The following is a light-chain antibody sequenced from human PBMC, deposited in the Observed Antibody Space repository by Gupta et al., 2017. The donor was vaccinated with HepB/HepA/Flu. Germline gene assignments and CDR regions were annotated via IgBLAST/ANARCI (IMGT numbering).Light chain of an antibody. CDR2: DVT. V-gene: IGLV2-23*02. CDR1: ISDVGSYNL. J-gene: IGLJ1*01. Sequence: QSALTQSASVSGSPGQSITISCTGTISDVGSYNLVSWYQQHPDKAPKLMIYDVTTRPSGVSNRFSGSKSGNTASLTISGLQAEDEADYYCCSYAGSATYVFGTGTKVTVL. CDR3: CSYAGSATYV.